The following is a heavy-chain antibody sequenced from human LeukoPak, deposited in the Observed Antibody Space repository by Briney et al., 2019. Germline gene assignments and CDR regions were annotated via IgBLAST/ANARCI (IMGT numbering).Heavy chain of an antibody. CDR1: GGSFSGYY. Sequence: SGTLSLTCAVYGGSFSGYYWSWIRQPPGKGLEWIGEINHSGSTNYNPSLKSRVTISVDTSKNQFSLKLSSVTAADTAVYYCARGYDFWSGYGQLGFDPWGQGTLVTVSS. CDR2: INHSGST. CDR3: ARGYDFWSGYGQLGFDP. J-gene: IGHJ5*02. D-gene: IGHD3-3*01. V-gene: IGHV4-34*01.